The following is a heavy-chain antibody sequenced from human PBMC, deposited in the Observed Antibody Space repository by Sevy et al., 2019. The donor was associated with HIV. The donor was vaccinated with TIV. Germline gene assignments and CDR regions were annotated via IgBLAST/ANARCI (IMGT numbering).Heavy chain of an antibody. D-gene: IGHD3-9*01. CDR2: IHASGST. CDR1: AGSISSDSYF. J-gene: IGHJ4*02. V-gene: IGHV4-61*02. Sequence: SETLSLTCTVSAGSISSDSYFWNWIRQPAGKGLEWIGRIHASGSTIYNPSLKSRVTMSVDKSKSQFSLRLTSVTAADSAVYFCAIERGSNILTLGLDFWGQGSLVTVSS. CDR3: AIERGSNILTLGLDF.